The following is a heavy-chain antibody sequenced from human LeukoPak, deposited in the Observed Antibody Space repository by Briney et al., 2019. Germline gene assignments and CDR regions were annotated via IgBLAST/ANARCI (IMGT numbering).Heavy chain of an antibody. CDR3: VRDSVTTGNLGH. CDR1: GFTFSSYG. J-gene: IGHJ4*02. V-gene: IGHV3-33*01. Sequence: GGSLRLSCAASGFTFSSYGMPWVRQAPGKGLEWVAVIWYDGSNKYYADSVKGRFTISRDNSKNTLYLQMNSLRAEDTALYYCVRDSVTTGNLGHWGQGTLVTVSS. D-gene: IGHD4-17*01. CDR2: IWYDGSNK.